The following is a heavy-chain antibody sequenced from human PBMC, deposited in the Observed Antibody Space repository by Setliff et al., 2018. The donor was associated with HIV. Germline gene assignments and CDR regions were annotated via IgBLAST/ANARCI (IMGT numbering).Heavy chain of an antibody. CDR2: IYHSGST. J-gene: IGHJ6*03. V-gene: IGHV4-4*02. CDR1: GGSISSNW. D-gene: IGHD2-2*01. Sequence: PSETLSLTCAVSGGSISSNWWSWVRQSPGKGLEWIGEIYHSGSTHYNPSLQSRVTISVDTSKNQFSLKLRSVTASDTAVYYCVRGYCSSTTCYDDYYYMDVWGKGSTVTVSS. CDR3: VRGYCSSTTCYDDYYYMDV.